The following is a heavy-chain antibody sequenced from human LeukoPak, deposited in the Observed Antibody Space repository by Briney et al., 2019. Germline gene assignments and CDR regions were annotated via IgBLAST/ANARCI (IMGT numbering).Heavy chain of an antibody. V-gene: IGHV3-48*01. D-gene: IGHD3-16*02. CDR1: GFTFSSYS. CDR3: ARDLMITFGGVIA. J-gene: IGHJ4*02. Sequence: GGSLRLSCAASGFTFSSYSMNWVRQAPGKGRGWVSYISNSSSTIYYADSVKGRFTISRDNAKNSLYLQMNSLRAEDTAVYYCARDLMITFGGVIAWGQGTLVTVSS. CDR2: ISNSSSTI.